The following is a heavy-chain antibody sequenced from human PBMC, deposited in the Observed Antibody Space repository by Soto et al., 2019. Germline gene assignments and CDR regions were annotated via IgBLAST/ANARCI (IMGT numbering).Heavy chain of an antibody. CDR2: ISAGAGST. D-gene: IGHD6-25*01. CDR1: GFSFSSKA. Sequence: PGGSLRLSCAASGFSFSSKAMNWVRQAPGKGLEWVSTISAGAGSTHYADSVKGRFTISRDNSKNTLYLQMNSLRVEDTAVYYCAKSGSYVCSSIDYWGQGTLVTVSS. J-gene: IGHJ4*02. CDR3: AKSGSYVCSSIDY. V-gene: IGHV3-23*01.